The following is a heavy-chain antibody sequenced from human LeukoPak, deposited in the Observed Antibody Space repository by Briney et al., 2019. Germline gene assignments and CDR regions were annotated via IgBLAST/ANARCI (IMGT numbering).Heavy chain of an antibody. J-gene: IGHJ4*02. V-gene: IGHV5-51*01. D-gene: IGHD6-6*01. CDR2: IYPGDSDT. CDR3: ARHEGLRIAARRGGEITRSGLDY. Sequence: GESLKISCKGSGYSFTSYWIGWVRQMPGKGLEWMGIIYPGDSDTIYSPSFQGQVTISADKSISTAYLQWSSLKASDTAMYYCARHEGLRIAARRGGEITRSGLDYWGQGTLVTVSS. CDR1: GYSFTSYW.